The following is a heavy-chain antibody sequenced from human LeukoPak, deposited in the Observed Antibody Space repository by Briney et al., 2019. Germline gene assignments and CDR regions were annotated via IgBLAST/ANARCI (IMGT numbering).Heavy chain of an antibody. J-gene: IGHJ4*02. D-gene: IGHD1-26*01. Sequence: GGTLRLSCAASGFTFSSYGMHWVRQAPGKGLEWVAFIRYDGSNKYYADSVKGRFTISRDNSKNTLYLQMNSLRAEDTAVYYCAKQDVGATTEGDYWGQGTLVTVSS. CDR2: IRYDGSNK. V-gene: IGHV3-30*02. CDR3: AKQDVGATTEGDY. CDR1: GFTFSSYG.